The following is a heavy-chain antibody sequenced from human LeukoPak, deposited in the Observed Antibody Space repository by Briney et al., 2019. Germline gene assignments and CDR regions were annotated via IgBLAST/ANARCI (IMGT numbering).Heavy chain of an antibody. J-gene: IGHJ4*02. V-gene: IGHV3-30-3*01. Sequence: GGSLRLSCAASGFTFSSYAMHWVRQAPGKGLEWVAVISYDGSNKYYADSVKGRFTISRDNSKNTLYLQMNSLRAEDTAVYYCAKDLSLGWDEYYFDYWGQGTLVTVSS. CDR3: AKDLSLGWDEYYFDY. CDR2: ISYDGSNK. D-gene: IGHD6-19*01. CDR1: GFTFSSYA.